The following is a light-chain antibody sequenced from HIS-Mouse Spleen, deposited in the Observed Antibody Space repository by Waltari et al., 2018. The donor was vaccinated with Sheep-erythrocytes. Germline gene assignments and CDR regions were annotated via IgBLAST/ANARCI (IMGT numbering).Light chain of an antibody. J-gene: IGKJ1*01. V-gene: IGKV1-39*01. CDR3: QQSYSTPRT. CDR2: AAS. CDR1: QSISSY. Sequence: DIQMTQSPSSLSASVGDRVTITCRASQSISSYLNWYQQKPGKAPKLLIYAASSLQSGVASMFSGSGYGTDFTLTISSLQPEEFATYYCQQSYSTPRTFGQGTKVEIK.